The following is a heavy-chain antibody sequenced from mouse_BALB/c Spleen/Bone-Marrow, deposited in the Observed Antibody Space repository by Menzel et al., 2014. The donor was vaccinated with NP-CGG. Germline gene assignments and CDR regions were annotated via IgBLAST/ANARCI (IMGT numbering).Heavy chain of an antibody. CDR1: GYTFTDYY. CDR2: IYPGSGNT. CDR3: AKGGYGSSYVRYYAMDY. V-gene: IGHV1-77*01. Sequence: QVQLKESGAELARPGASVKLSCKASGYTFTDYYINWVKQRTGQGLEWIGEIYPGSGNTYYNEKFKGKATLTADKSSSTAYMQLSGLTSEDSAVYFCAKGGYGSSYVRYYAMDYWGQGTSVTVSS. D-gene: IGHD1-1*01. J-gene: IGHJ4*01.